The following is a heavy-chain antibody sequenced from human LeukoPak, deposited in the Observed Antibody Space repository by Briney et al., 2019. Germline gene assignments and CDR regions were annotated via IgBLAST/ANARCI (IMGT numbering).Heavy chain of an antibody. V-gene: IGHV3-9*01. D-gene: IGHD2-2*01. J-gene: IGHJ4*02. CDR3: AKDLVPAAMEGFDS. CDR2: ISWNSGSI. CDR1: GFTFDGYG. Sequence: GRSLRLSCAAAGFTFDGYGMHWVRQAPGKGLEWVSGISWNSGSIGYADSVKGRFIISRDNAKNSLYLQMNSLRAEDTALYYCAKDLVPAAMEGFDSWGQGTLVTVSS.